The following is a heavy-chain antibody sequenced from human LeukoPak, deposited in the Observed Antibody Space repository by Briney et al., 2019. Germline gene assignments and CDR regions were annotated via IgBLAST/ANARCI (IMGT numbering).Heavy chain of an antibody. D-gene: IGHD3-10*01. Sequence: PGGSLRLSCAASGFTFSSYSMNWVRQAPGKGLEWVSSISSSSSYIYYADSVKGRFTISRDNAKNSLYLQMNSLRAEDTAVYYCARDPRNLITMVRTHYYYYMDVWGKGTTVTVSS. CDR2: ISSSSSYI. V-gene: IGHV3-21*01. CDR1: GFTFSSYS. CDR3: ARDPRNLITMVRTHYYYYMDV. J-gene: IGHJ6*03.